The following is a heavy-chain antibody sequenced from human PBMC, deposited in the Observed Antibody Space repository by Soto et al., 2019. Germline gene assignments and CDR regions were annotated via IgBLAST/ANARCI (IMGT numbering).Heavy chain of an antibody. Sequence: EVQLVESGGGLVQPGGSLRLSCAASGFTVSSNYMSWVRQAPGKGLEWVSVIYSGGSTYYADSVKGRFTISRDNSXITLYLQMNSLRAEDTAVYYCARLTYYYGSGSYRDYWGQGTLVTISS. CDR3: ARLTYYYGSGSYRDY. CDR2: IYSGGST. CDR1: GFTVSSNY. V-gene: IGHV3-66*01. D-gene: IGHD3-10*01. J-gene: IGHJ4*02.